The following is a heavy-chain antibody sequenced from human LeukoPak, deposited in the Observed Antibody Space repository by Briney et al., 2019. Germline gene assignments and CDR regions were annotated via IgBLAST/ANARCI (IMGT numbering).Heavy chain of an antibody. Sequence: SETLSLTCTVSGGSISSYYWSWIRQPPGKGLEWIGYIYYSGSTNCNPSLKSRVTISVDTSKNQFSLKLSSVTAADTAVYYCARLPYGDYPDYWGQGTLVTVSS. CDR2: IYYSGST. D-gene: IGHD4-17*01. J-gene: IGHJ4*02. V-gene: IGHV4-59*01. CDR3: ARLPYGDYPDY. CDR1: GGSISSYY.